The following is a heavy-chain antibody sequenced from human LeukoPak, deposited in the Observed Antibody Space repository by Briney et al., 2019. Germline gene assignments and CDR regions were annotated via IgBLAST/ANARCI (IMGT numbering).Heavy chain of an antibody. D-gene: IGHD3-9*01. Sequence: GGSLRLSCAASGFTFNNFGMTWVRQAPGKGLEWVSSISGSGDSTYYADSVKARFTISRDNSKTTLYLQMNSLRAEDTAIYYCAKERWVDPLTGFYNYWGQGTLVTVSS. J-gene: IGHJ4*02. CDR2: ISGSGDST. V-gene: IGHV3-23*01. CDR3: AKERWVDPLTGFYNY. CDR1: GFTFNNFG.